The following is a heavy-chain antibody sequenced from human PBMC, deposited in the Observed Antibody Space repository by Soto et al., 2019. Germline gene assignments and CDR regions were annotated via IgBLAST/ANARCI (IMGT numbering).Heavy chain of an antibody. Sequence: GGSLRLSCVASGFTFNEYYMTWIRQAPGKGLEWISDISSTGIYTNYVDSVKGRFTIFRDNAKTSLYLQMHSLRPEDTAVYYCARDRGNPVTPNDYWGQGTLVTVSS. J-gene: IGHJ4*02. CDR2: ISSTGIYT. D-gene: IGHD4-17*01. CDR1: GFTFNEYY. V-gene: IGHV3-11*06. CDR3: ARDRGNPVTPNDY.